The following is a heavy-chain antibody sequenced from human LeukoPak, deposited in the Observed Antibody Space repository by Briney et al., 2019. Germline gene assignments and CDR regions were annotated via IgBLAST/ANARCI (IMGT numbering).Heavy chain of an antibody. J-gene: IGHJ4*02. CDR3: ARRFIGYGVKGTFDY. CDR1: GGSISSSSYY. Sequence: SETLSLTCTVSGGSISSSSYYWGWIRQPPGKGLEWIGSIYYSGSTYYNPSLKSRVTISVDTSKNQFSLKLRSVTAADTAVYYCARRFIGYGVKGTFDYWGQGTLVTVSS. D-gene: IGHD4-23*01. CDR2: IYYSGST. V-gene: IGHV4-39*07.